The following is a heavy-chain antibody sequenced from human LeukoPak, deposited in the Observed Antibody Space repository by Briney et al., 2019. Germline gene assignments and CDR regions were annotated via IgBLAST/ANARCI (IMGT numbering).Heavy chain of an antibody. Sequence: ASVKVSCKACGYTFTNYYVHWLRQAPGQRLEWMGWINPNSGGTDYAQKFQGRVTMTRDTSISTAYMELSRLTSDDTAVYYCARGSGYDYNWTDPWGQGTLGIVSS. CDR2: INPNSGGT. J-gene: IGHJ5*02. CDR1: GYTFTNYY. D-gene: IGHD5-12*01. V-gene: IGHV1-2*02. CDR3: ARGSGYDYNWTDP.